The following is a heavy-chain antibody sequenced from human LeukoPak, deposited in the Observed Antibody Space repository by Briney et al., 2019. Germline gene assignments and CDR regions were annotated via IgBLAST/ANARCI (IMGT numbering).Heavy chain of an antibody. V-gene: IGHV3-33*01. D-gene: IGHD2-15*01. CDR3: ATDAGAAAFDY. J-gene: IGHJ4*02. Sequence: GGSLRLSCAASGFTLINYGMHWVRQAPGKGLEWVAVIWNDGSNKYYADSVKGRFTISRDNSKNTLYLQMNSLRAEDTAVYYCATDAGAAAFDYWGQGTLVTVSP. CDR2: IWNDGSNK. CDR1: GFTLINYG.